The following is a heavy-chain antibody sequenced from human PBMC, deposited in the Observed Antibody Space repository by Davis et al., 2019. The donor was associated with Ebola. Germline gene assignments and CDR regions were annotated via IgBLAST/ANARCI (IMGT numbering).Heavy chain of an antibody. CDR2: ISYDGSNK. J-gene: IGHJ4*02. CDR1: GFTFSSYA. Sequence: GESLKISCAASGFTFSSYAMHWVRQAPGKGLEWVAVISYDGSNKYYADSVKGRFTISRDNSKNTLNMQMNSLRVEDTAVYYCATRGSSREFDYWGQGTLVSVS. V-gene: IGHV3-30-3*02. CDR3: ATRGSSREFDY. D-gene: IGHD6-13*01.